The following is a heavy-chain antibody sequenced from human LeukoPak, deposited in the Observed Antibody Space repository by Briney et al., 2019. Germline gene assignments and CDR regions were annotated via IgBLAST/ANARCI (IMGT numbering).Heavy chain of an antibody. CDR3: AILITGNYFDY. Sequence: SETLSLTCTVSGGSISSSSYYWGWIRQPPGKGLEWIGSIYYSGSTYYNPPLKSRVTISVDTSKNQFSLKLSSVTAADTAVYYCAILITGNYFDYWGQGALVTVSS. V-gene: IGHV4-39*01. CDR2: IYYSGST. D-gene: IGHD3-22*01. J-gene: IGHJ4*02. CDR1: GGSISSSSYY.